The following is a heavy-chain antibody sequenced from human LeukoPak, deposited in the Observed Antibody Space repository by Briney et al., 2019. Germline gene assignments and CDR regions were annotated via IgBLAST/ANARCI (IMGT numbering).Heavy chain of an antibody. J-gene: IGHJ4*02. D-gene: IGHD3-10*01. CDR2: ISWDGGST. V-gene: IGHV3-43*01. CDR3: AKDLYYYGSGSSPPDY. Sequence: GGSLRLSCAASGFTFSSYAMSWVRQAPGKGLEWVSLISWDGGSTYYADSVKGRFTISRDNSKNSLYLQMNSLRTEDTALYYCAKDLYYYGSGSSPPDYWGQGTLVTVSS. CDR1: GFTFSSYA.